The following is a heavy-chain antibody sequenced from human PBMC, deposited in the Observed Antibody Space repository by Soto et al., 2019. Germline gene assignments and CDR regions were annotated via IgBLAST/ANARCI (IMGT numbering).Heavy chain of an antibody. V-gene: IGHV4-59*08. CDR1: GGSISSYY. Sequence: SETLSLTCTVSGGSISSYYWSWIRQPPGKGLEWIGYIYYSGSTNYNPSLKSRVTISVDTSKNQFSLKLSSVTAADTAVYYCARLAARPSPYWFDPWGQGTLVTVSS. J-gene: IGHJ5*02. CDR2: IYYSGST. D-gene: IGHD6-6*01. CDR3: ARLAARPSPYWFDP.